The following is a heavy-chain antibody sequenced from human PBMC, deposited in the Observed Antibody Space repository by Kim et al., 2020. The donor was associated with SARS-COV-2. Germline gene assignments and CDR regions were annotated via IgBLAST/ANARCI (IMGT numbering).Heavy chain of an antibody. J-gene: IGHJ4*02. V-gene: IGHV3-7*03. CDR2: MKQDGSEK. Sequence: GGSLRLSCAASGFTFSNYWMSWIRQAPGKGLEWVANMKQDGSEKYYVDSVKGRFTISRDNAKNSLYLQMNSLRAEDAALYYCARDDGARSVDYWGQGTLVTVSS. D-gene: IGHD3-16*01. CDR3: ARDDGARSVDY. CDR1: GFTFSNYW.